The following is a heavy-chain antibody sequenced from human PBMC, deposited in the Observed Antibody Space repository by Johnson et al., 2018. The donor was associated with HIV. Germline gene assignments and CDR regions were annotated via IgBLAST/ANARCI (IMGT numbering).Heavy chain of an antibody. J-gene: IGHJ3*02. CDR3: AKDPSALSITGTSDAFDI. Sequence: VQLVESGGGVVQPGRSLRLSCAASGFTFSSYAMHWVRQAPGKGLEWVANIKQDGSEKYYVDSVKGRFTISRDNAKNTLYLQMNSLRAEDSAVYYCAKDPSALSITGTSDAFDIWGQGTMVTVSS. CDR2: IKQDGSEK. V-gene: IGHV3-7*03. CDR1: GFTFSSYA. D-gene: IGHD1-20*01.